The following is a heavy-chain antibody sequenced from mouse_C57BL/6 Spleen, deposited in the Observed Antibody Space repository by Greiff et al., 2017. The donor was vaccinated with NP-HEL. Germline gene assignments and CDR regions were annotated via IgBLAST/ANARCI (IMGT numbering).Heavy chain of an antibody. J-gene: IGHJ3*01. V-gene: IGHV5-4*01. CDR3: ARYDYGWFAY. CDR2: ISDGGSYT. D-gene: IGHD2-4*01. Sequence: EVQLQESGGGLVKPGGSLKLSCAASGFTFSSYAMSWVRQTPEKRLEWVATISDGGSYTYYPDNVKGRFTISRDNAKNNLYLQMSHLKSEDTAMYYCARYDYGWFAYWGQGTLVTVSA. CDR1: GFTFSSYA.